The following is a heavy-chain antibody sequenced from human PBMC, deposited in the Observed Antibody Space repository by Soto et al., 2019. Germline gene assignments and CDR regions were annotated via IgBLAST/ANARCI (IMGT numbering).Heavy chain of an antibody. J-gene: IGHJ6*02. D-gene: IGHD3-3*01. CDR3: AKAYTGITSFGLFITCDMDV. V-gene: IGHV3-9*01. CDR2: ISFNSGNI. Sequence: EVQMVESGVGLVQPGKSLRLSCAASGFTFDQYAMHWVRQAPGKGLEWVSAISFNSGNIGYADSVRGRFTISRYNAQNTVHLEMHVLSPEDKALYYCAKAYTGITSFGLFITCDMDVWGQGTAVSGPS. CDR1: GFTFDQYA.